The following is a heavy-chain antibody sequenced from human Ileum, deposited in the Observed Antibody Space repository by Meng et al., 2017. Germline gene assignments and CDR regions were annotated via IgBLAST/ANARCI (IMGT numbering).Heavy chain of an antibody. CDR2: INEDGSEK. D-gene: IGHD5-24*01. CDR3: ARGGYRYEY. CDR1: GFTFSSYR. J-gene: IGHJ4*02. Sequence: GESLKISCAASGFTFSSYRMSWVRRAPGKGLEWVANINEDGSEKHYMDSVKGRFTISRDNAKNSLFLHMNSLRAEDAAIYYCARGGYRYEYWGQGTLVTSPQ. V-gene: IGHV3-7*01.